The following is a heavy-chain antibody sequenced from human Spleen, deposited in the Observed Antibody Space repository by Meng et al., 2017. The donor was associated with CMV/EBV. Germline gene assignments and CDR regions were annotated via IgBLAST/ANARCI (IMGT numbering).Heavy chain of an antibody. CDR3: ARGESGSYYGVRTG. J-gene: IGHJ4*02. Sequence: GESLKISCAASGFTFDDYGMSWVRQAPGKGLEWVSGINWNGGSTGYADSVKGRFTIPRDNAKNSLYLQMNSLRAEDTALYYCARGESGSYYGVRTGWGQGTLVTVSS. D-gene: IGHD1-26*01. CDR1: GFTFDDYG. V-gene: IGHV3-20*04. CDR2: INWNGGST.